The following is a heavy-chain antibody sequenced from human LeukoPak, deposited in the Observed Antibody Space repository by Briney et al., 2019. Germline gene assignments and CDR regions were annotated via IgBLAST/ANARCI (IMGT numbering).Heavy chain of an antibody. J-gene: IGHJ5*02. CDR3: ARGLIAAAGHWFDP. D-gene: IGHD6-13*01. CDR1: GGSISSGGYY. CDR2: IYHSGST. Sequence: PSETLSLTCTVSGGSISSGGYYWSWIRQPPGKGLEWIGYIYHSGSTYYNPSLKSRVTISVDRSKNQFSLKLSSVTAADTAVYYCARGLIAAAGHWFDPWGQGTLVTVSS. V-gene: IGHV4-30-2*01.